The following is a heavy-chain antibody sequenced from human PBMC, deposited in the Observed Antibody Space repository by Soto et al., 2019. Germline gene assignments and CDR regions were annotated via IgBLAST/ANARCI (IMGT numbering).Heavy chain of an antibody. Sequence: GGSLRLSCAASGFTFSSYGMHWVRQAPGKGLEWVAVIWYDGSNKYYADSVKGRFTISRDNSKNTLYLQMNSLRAEDTAVYYCAREHQNGDPFDYWGQGTLVTVSS. D-gene: IGHD4-17*01. V-gene: IGHV3-33*01. CDR1: GFTFSSYG. CDR2: IWYDGSNK. CDR3: AREHQNGDPFDY. J-gene: IGHJ4*02.